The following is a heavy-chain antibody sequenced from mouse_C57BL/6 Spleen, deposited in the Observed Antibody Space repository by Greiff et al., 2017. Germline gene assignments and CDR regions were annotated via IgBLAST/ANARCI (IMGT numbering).Heavy chain of an antibody. CDR2: FHPYNDDT. D-gene: IGHD2-5*01. J-gene: IGHJ2*01. Sequence: VQLQQSGAELVKPGASVKMSCKASGYTFTTYPIEWMKQNHGKSLEWIGNFHPYNDDTKYNEKFKGKATFTVEKSSSTVYLELSRLTSDDSAVYYCARRRAYYSNYEYFDYWGQGTTLTVSS. CDR1: GYTFTTYP. CDR3: ARRRAYYSNYEYFDY. V-gene: IGHV1-47*01.